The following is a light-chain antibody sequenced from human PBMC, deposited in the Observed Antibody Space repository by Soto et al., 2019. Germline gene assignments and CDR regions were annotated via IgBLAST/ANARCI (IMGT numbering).Light chain of an antibody. CDR2: VAS. CDR1: QSVSSN. Sequence: EIVMTQSPATLSVSPGERATLSCRASQSVSSNLAWYQQKPGQAPRLLIYVASTSATGIPARFSGSGSGTEFTLPISSLQSEDFAVYYCQQYNNWGTFGQGTKVEIK. CDR3: QQYNNWGT. J-gene: IGKJ1*01. V-gene: IGKV3-15*01.